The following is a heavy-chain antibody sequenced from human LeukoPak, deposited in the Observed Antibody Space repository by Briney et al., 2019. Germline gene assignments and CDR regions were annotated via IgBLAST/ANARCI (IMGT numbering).Heavy chain of an antibody. Sequence: SETLSLTCAVSGGSISSGGYSWSWIRQPPGKGLEWIGYIYHSGSTYDNPSLKSRFTISVDSTKNQFSLKLSSVTAADTAVYYCARGYGDYYQNFDYWGQGTLVTVSS. CDR2: IYHSGST. V-gene: IGHV4-30-2*01. CDR1: GGSISSGGYS. D-gene: IGHD4-17*01. J-gene: IGHJ4*02. CDR3: ARGYGDYYQNFDY.